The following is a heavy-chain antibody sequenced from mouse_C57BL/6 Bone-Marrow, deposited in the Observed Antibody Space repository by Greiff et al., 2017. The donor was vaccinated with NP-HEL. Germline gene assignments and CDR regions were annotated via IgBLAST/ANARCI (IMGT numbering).Heavy chain of an antibody. CDR3: ARETLLWHLPGYFDV. J-gene: IGHJ1*03. V-gene: IGHV1-81*01. D-gene: IGHD2-1*01. CDR2: IYPRSGNT. CDR1: GYTFTSYG. Sequence: QVQLQQSGAELARPGASVKLSCKASGYTFTSYGISWVKQRTGQGLEWIGEIYPRSGNTYYNEKFKGKATLTADKSSSTAYMELRSLTSEDSAVYFCARETLLWHLPGYFDVWGTGTTVTVSS.